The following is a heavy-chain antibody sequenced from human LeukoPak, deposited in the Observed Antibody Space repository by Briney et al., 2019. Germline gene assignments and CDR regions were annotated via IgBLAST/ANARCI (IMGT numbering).Heavy chain of an antibody. CDR1: GFTVSTYY. V-gene: IGHV3-66*02. D-gene: IGHD2-2*01. Sequence: GGSLRLSCAASGFTVSTYYMSWVRQAPGKGLEWVSIIYSDGSTYYADSVKGRFTISRDNSKNPLYLQMYSLRAEDTAVYYCASDCTRNSCPADYWGQGTLGTVSS. CDR3: ASDCTRNSCPADY. CDR2: IYSDGST. J-gene: IGHJ4*02.